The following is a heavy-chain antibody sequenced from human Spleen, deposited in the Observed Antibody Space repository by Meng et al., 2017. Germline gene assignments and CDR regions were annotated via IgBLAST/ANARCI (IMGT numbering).Heavy chain of an antibody. V-gene: IGHV4-34*01. CDR2: INHSGST. J-gene: IGHJ4*02. CDR3: ASCGDGYDSLCYFDY. CDR1: GGSFSGYY. D-gene: IGHD5-24*01. Sequence: QVQLKHWGAVLFKASETLSLTCAVYGGSFSGYYWSWIRQPPGKGLEWIGEINHSGSTNYNPSLKSRVTISVDTSKNQFSLKLSSVTAADTAVYYCASCGDGYDSLCYFDYWGQGTLVTVSS.